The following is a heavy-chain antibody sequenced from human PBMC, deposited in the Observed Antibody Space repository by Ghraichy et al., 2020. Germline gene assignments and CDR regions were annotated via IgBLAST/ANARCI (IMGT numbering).Heavy chain of an antibody. V-gene: IGHV4-31*03. J-gene: IGHJ3*02. CDR1: GGSISSGGYY. Sequence: SETLSLTCTVSGGSISSGGYYWSWIRQHPGKGLEWIGYIYYSGSTYYNPSLKSRVTISVDTSKNQFSLKLSSVTAADTAVYYCARGELRGKTSVAFDIWGQGTMVTVSS. CDR3: ARGELRGKTSVAFDI. CDR2: IYYSGST. D-gene: IGHD1-7*01.